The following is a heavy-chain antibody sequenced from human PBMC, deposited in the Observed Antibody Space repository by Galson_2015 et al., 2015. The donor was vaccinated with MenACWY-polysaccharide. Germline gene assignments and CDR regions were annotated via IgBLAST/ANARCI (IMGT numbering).Heavy chain of an antibody. V-gene: IGHV3-74*01. CDR1: GFTFSSYW. CDR2: ISSDGSST. CDR3: AREGTMIVFHAFDI. J-gene: IGHJ3*02. Sequence: SLRLSCAASGFTFSSYWMHWVRQVPGKGLVWVSRISSDGSSTSYADSVKGRFTISRDNSKNTLFLEMNSLRAEDTAVYFCAREGTMIVFHAFDIWGQGSMVTVSS. D-gene: IGHD3-16*01.